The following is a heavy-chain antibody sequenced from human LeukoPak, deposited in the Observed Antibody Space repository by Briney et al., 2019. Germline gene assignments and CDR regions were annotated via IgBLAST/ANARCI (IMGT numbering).Heavy chain of an antibody. CDR3: ARVQPQLGPIVLMVYGGVDY. Sequence: GGSLRLSCAASGFTFNNYAMNWVRQAPGKGLEWVSYISSSSSTIYYADSVKGRFTISRDNAKNSLYLQMNSLRAEDTAVYYCARVQPQLGPIVLMVYGGVDYWGQGTLVTVSS. J-gene: IGHJ4*02. V-gene: IGHV3-48*04. D-gene: IGHD2-8*01. CDR2: ISSSSSTI. CDR1: GFTFNNYA.